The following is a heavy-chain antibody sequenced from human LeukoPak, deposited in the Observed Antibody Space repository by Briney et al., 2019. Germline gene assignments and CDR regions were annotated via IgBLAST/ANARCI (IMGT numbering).Heavy chain of an antibody. J-gene: IGHJ4*02. D-gene: IGHD2-15*01. Sequence: GGSRRRSRAASGFTFNNYGIHWVRQAPGRGLEWVAIVSYDGTTRDYADSVKGRFTVSRDHSRNTVYLQMNSLRPDDTAVYYCAKPMGYCSGGSCYSFDCWGQGTLVTVSS. CDR3: AKPMGYCSGGSCYSFDC. CDR2: VSYDGTTR. CDR1: GFTFNNYG. V-gene: IGHV3-30*18.